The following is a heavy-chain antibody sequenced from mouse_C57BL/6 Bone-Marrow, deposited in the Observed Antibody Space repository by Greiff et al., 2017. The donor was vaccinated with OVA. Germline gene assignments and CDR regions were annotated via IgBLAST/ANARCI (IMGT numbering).Heavy chain of an antibody. J-gene: IGHJ1*03. V-gene: IGHV1-50*01. CDR3: ARSGGNYGYFDV. D-gene: IGHD2-1*01. CDR2: IDPSDSYT. CDR1: GYTFTSYW. Sequence: QVQLQQPGAELVKPGASVKLSCKASGYTFTSYWMQWVKQRPGQGLEWIGEIDPSDSYTNYNQKFKGKATLTVDTSSSTAYMQLSSLTSDDSAVYYCARSGGNYGYFDVWGTGTTVTVSS.